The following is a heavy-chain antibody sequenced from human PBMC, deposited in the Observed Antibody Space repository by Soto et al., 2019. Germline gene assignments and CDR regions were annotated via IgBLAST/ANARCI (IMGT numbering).Heavy chain of an antibody. Sequence: PGGSLRLSCAASGFTFSSYGMHWVRQAPGKGLEWVAVISYDGSNKYYAESVKGRFTISRDNSKNTLYLQMNSLRAEDMALYYCAKDEHIVVDYFDYWGQGTLVTVSS. CDR3: AKDEHIVVDYFDY. V-gene: IGHV3-30*18. CDR2: ISYDGSNK. CDR1: GFTFSSYG. D-gene: IGHD2-15*01. J-gene: IGHJ4*02.